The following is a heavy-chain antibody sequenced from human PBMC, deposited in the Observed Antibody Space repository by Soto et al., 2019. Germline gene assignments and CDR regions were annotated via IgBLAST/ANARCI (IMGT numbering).Heavy chain of an antibody. CDR3: AKDLYYYDSSGYIDY. CDR2: ISYDGSNK. J-gene: IGHJ4*02. Sequence: XGALRLSFATSGFTFRSYGMHWVRQAPGKGLEWVAGISYDGSNKYYADSVKGRFTISRDNSKNTLYLQMNSLRAEDTAVYYCAKDLYYYDSSGYIDYWGQGTLVTVSS. V-gene: IGHV3-30*18. CDR1: GFTFRSYG. D-gene: IGHD3-22*01.